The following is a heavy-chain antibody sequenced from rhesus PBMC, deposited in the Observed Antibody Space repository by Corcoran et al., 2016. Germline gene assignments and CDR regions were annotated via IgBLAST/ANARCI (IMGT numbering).Heavy chain of an antibody. D-gene: IGHD3-34*01. Sequence: QVQLQESGPGLVKPSETLSLTCVVSGYSISSHYWSWIRQPPGKGLEWIGYIYGSSGVTPYNPSLKSRVTISTDTSKNLFSLKLNAVTAADTAVYYCARRGDYSPFDYWGQGVLVTVSS. J-gene: IGHJ4*01. CDR3: ARRGDYSPFDY. V-gene: IGHV4-147*01. CDR2: IYGSSGVT. CDR1: GYSISSHY.